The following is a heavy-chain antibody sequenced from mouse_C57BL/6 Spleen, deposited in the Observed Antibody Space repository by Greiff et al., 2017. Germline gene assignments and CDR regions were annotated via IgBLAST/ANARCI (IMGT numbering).Heavy chain of an antibody. CDR2: IIPGSGGT. D-gene: IGHD2-2*01. CDR3: ARREVYYGDDGDY. J-gene: IGHJ2*01. V-gene: IGHV1-54*01. CDR1: GYAFTNYL. Sequence: QVQLQQSGAELVRPGTSVKVSCKASGYAFTNYLIEWVKQRPGQGLEWIGVIIPGSGGTNYNEKLKGKATLTADKASSTDYMQLSSLTSEDSEVYLCARREVYYGDDGDYWGQGTTLTVSS.